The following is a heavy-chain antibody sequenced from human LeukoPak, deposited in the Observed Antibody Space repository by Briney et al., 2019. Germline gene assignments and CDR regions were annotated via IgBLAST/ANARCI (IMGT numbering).Heavy chain of an antibody. V-gene: IGHV4-59*01. Sequence: SETLSLTCTVSGGSISSYYWSWIRQPPGKGLEWIGYIYYSGSTNYNPSLKSRVTISVDTSKNQFSLKLSSVTAADTAVYYCAREKRGGVRSLYDYWGQGTLVTVSS. J-gene: IGHJ4*02. CDR2: IYYSGST. CDR1: GGSISSYY. D-gene: IGHD5/OR15-5a*01. CDR3: AREKRGGVRSLYDY.